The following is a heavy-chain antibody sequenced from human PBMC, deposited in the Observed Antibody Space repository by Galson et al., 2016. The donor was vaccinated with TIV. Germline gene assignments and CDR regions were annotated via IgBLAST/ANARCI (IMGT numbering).Heavy chain of an antibody. Sequence: SLRLSCAASGFTFTIYSMPWVRQGPGKGLEWVAMISYDGRSKVYADTVKGRFTISRDNSENTVYLQMNSLRAEDTAVYYCARNNDYGYSSYYYGIDVWGQGTTVTVSS. CDR1: GFTFTIYS. CDR2: ISYDGRSK. CDR3: ARNNDYGYSSYYYGIDV. V-gene: IGHV3-30*04. J-gene: IGHJ6*02. D-gene: IGHD4-17*01.